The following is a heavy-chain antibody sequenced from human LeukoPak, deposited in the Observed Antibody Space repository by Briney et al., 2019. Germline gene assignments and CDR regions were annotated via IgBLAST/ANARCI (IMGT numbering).Heavy chain of an antibody. CDR3: ARVGCSSTNCYGNYYMDV. CDR2: IYHSGST. V-gene: IGHV4-38-2*02. J-gene: IGHJ6*03. D-gene: IGHD2-2*01. Sequence: PSETLSLTCTVSGYSISSGYYWGWIRQPPGKGLEWIGSIYHSGSTYYNPSLKSRVTMSVDTSKNQFSLKLTFVTDADTAVYYCARVGCSSTNCYGNYYMDVWGKGTTVTVS. CDR1: GYSISSGYY.